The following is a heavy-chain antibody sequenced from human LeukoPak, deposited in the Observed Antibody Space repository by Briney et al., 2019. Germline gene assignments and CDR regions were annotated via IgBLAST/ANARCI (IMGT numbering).Heavy chain of an antibody. Sequence: GGSLRLSCAASGFTFSSYGMHWFRQAPGKGLEWVGFIRSKAYGGTTEYAASVKGRFTISRDDSKSIAYLQMNSLKTEDTAVYYCTRDRYSYGPMGYYYYGMDVWGQGTTVTVSS. D-gene: IGHD5-18*01. CDR2: IRSKAYGGTT. CDR3: TRDRYSYGPMGYYYYGMDV. V-gene: IGHV3-49*03. CDR1: GFTFSSYG. J-gene: IGHJ6*02.